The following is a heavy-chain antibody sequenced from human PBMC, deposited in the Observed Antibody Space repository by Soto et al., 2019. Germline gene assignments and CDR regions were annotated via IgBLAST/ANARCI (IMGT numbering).Heavy chain of an antibody. CDR3: ARRTELLNWFDP. V-gene: IGHV5-51*01. J-gene: IGHJ5*02. D-gene: IGHD3-10*01. CDR2: IYPRDSDT. CDR1: GYNFNTYW. Sequence: GESLKISCKGPGYNFNTYWIGWVRQMPGKGLEWMGIIYPRDSDTRYSPSFQGQVTISVDKSISTAYLQWCSLQASDTAMYYCARRTELLNWFDPWGQGTLVTVSS.